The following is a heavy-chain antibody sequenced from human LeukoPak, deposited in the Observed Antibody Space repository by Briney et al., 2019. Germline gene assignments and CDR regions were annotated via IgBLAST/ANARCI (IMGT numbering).Heavy chain of an antibody. CDR3: ATLTIFGVGSDY. CDR1: GFTFSSYA. J-gene: IGHJ4*02. Sequence: PGGSLRFSCAASGFTFSSYAMHWVRQAPGKGLEWVAVISYDGSNKYYADSVKGRFTISRDNSKNTLYLQMNSLRAEDTAVYYCATLTIFGVGSDYWGQGTLVTVSS. D-gene: IGHD3-3*01. CDR2: ISYDGSNK. V-gene: IGHV3-30-3*01.